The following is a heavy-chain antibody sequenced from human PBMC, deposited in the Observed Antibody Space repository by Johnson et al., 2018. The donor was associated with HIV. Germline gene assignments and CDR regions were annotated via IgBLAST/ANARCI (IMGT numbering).Heavy chain of an antibody. CDR3: AKDLTSFIVGANDAFDI. Sequence: QVQLVESGGGVVRPGRSLRLSCAACEFTFSRFAMHWVRQAPGKGLEWVAVISYDGNNKYYTDSVKGRFTISRDNSKNTLYLQMNSLRAEDTAVYYCAKDLTSFIVGANDAFDIWGQGTMVTVSS. D-gene: IGHD1-26*01. J-gene: IGHJ3*02. CDR2: ISYDGNNK. CDR1: EFTFSRFA. V-gene: IGHV3-30-3*01.